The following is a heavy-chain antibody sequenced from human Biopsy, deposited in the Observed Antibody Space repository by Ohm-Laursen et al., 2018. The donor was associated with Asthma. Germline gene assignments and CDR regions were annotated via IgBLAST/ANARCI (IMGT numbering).Heavy chain of an antibody. CDR1: PGSINDYY. Sequence: TLSLTCTVSPGSINDYYWNWIRQFPGKGLEWIGYVHSSGSTRFNPSLKSRVTVSVDTSFDQVSLKLSSVSAADTAIYYCPRATSTWSQSGPHFFDHWGPGTLVTVSS. CDR3: PRATSTWSQSGPHFFDH. J-gene: IGHJ5*02. V-gene: IGHV4-59*01. CDR2: VHSSGST. D-gene: IGHD6-13*01.